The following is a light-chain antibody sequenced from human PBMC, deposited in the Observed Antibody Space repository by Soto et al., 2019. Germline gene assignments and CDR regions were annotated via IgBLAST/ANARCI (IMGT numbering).Light chain of an antibody. Sequence: DIQMTPSPSSLSASVGDIVTITCRASQSISSYLNWYQQKPGKAPKLLIYAASSLQSGVPSRFSGSGSGTDFTLTISSLQPEDFATYYCQQSSEATWTFGQGTKVDIK. CDR3: QQSSEATWT. V-gene: IGKV1-39*01. J-gene: IGKJ1*01. CDR1: QSISSY. CDR2: AAS.